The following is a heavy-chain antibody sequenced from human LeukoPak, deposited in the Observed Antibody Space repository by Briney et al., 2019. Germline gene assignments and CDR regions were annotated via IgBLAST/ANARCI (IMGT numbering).Heavy chain of an antibody. CDR2: FYYDGST. D-gene: IGHD3-16*01. CDR1: GASITQHY. Sequence: SETLSPTCTVSGASITQHYWGCIRQPPGKGLEYIGYFYYDGSTNYTSSVRSRVTILVDTSKNQFTLNLRSVSAADTAKYYCTRGITGHYRSLGGFAFALWPQGTMVAVSS. CDR3: TRGITGHYRSLGGFAFAL. J-gene: IGHJ3*01. V-gene: IGHV4-59*11.